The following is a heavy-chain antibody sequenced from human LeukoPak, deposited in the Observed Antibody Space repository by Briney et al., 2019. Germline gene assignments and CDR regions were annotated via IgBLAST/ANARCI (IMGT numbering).Heavy chain of an antibody. CDR2: IYYRGST. J-gene: IGHJ4*02. D-gene: IGHD2-2*01. V-gene: IGHV4-39*02. CDR1: GGSISSSSYY. Sequence: SETLSLTCTVSGGSISSSSYYWGWIRQPPGKGLEWIGSIYYRGSTYYNPSLKSRVTISVDTSKNQFSLKLSSVTAADTAVYYCARERGIVAVPAAIFAPTWGARGTFDYWGQGTLVTVSS. CDR3: ARERGIVAVPAAIFAPTWGARGTFDY.